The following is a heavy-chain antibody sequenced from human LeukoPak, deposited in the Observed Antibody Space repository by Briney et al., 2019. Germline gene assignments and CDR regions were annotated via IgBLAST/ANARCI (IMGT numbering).Heavy chain of an antibody. V-gene: IGHV1-18*01. J-gene: IGHJ3*02. CDR1: GYTFTSYG. D-gene: IGHD1-26*01. CDR2: ISAYNGNT. Sequence: ASVKVSCKASGYTFTSYGISWVRQAPGQGLEWMGWISAYNGNTNYAQKLQGRVTMTTDTSTGTAYMELRSLRSDDTAVYYCARDMASGSYGAFDIWGQGTMVTVSS. CDR3: ARDMASGSYGAFDI.